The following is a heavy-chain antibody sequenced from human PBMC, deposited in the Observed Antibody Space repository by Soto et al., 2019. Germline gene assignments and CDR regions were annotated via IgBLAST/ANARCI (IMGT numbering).Heavy chain of an antibody. CDR1: GFTFSSYS. CDR2: ISSSSTYI. CDR3: ARLLEGDYWYFDL. D-gene: IGHD1-1*01. J-gene: IGHJ2*01. Sequence: EVQLVESGGGLVQPGGSLRLSCAASGFTFSSYSMNWVRQAPGKGLEWVSYISSSSTYIYYADSLKGRFTISRDSAKNSLYLQMNSLRAEDTAVYYCARLLEGDYWYFDLWGRGTLVTVSS. V-gene: IGHV3-21*05.